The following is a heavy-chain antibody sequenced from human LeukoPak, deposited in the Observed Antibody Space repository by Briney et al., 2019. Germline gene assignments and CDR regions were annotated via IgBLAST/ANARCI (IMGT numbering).Heavy chain of an antibody. D-gene: IGHD6-13*01. Sequence: PGGSLRLSCAASGFTFSSYAMHWVRQAPGKGLEWVAFIRYDGSNKYYADSVKGRFTISRDNSKNTLYLQMNSLRAEDTAVYYCAKDPHIAAAGGGYFDYWGQGTLVTVSS. CDR2: IRYDGSNK. J-gene: IGHJ4*02. CDR1: GFTFSSYA. V-gene: IGHV3-30*02. CDR3: AKDPHIAAAGGGYFDY.